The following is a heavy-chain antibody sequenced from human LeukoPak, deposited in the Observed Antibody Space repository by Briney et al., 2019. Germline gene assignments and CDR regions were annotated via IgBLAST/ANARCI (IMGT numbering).Heavy chain of an antibody. CDR2: IYYSGST. CDR1: GGSISSGDYY. CDR3: AILTGGYSSSSQHQPDDY. Sequence: SQTLSLTCTVSGGSISSGDYYWSWIRQPPGKGLEWIGYIYYSGSTYYNPSLKSRVTISVDTSKNQFSLKLSSVTAADTAVYYCAILTGGYSSSSQHQPDDYWGQGTLVTVSS. J-gene: IGHJ4*02. D-gene: IGHD6-6*01. V-gene: IGHV4-30-4*08.